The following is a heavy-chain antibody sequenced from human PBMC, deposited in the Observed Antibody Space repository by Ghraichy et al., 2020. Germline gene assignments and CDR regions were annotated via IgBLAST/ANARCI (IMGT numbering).Heavy chain of an antibody. D-gene: IGHD3/OR15-3a*01. CDR3: VRDYDFWSGYPTYYFDH. CDR1: GFTFDDYV. CDR2: ISGDGNNI. J-gene: IGHJ4*02. V-gene: IGHV3-43*02. Sequence: GGSLRLSCAASGFTFDDYVMHWVRQPPGRGLEWVSLISGDGNNIYYADSVKGRFTISRDNSKNSLYLQMNSLRTEDTAFYYCVRDYDFWSGYPTYYFDHWGQGTLVTVSS.